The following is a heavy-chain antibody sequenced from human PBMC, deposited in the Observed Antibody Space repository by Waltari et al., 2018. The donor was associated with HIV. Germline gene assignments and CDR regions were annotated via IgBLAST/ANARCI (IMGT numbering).Heavy chain of an antibody. V-gene: IGHV4-39*01. J-gene: IGHJ4*02. CDR2: IYYSGST. Sequence: QLQLQESGPGLVKPSETLSLTCTVSGGSISSSSYYWGWIRQPPGKGLEWIGSIYYSGSTYYNPSLKRRVTISVDTSKNQFSLKLSSVTAADTAVYYCATDYGGNSGPLDYWGQGTLVTVSS. CDR3: ATDYGGNSGPLDY. D-gene: IGHD4-17*01. CDR1: GGSISSSSYY.